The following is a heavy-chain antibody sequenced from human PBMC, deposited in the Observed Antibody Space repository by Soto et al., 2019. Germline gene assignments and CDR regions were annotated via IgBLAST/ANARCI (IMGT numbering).Heavy chain of an antibody. J-gene: IGHJ6*02. CDR2: IIPILGIA. Sequence: QVQLVQSGAEVKKPGSSVKVACKASGGTFSSYTISWVRQAPGQGLEWMGRIIPILGIANYAQKFQGRVTITADKSTSTAYMELSSLRSEDTAVYYCARFRGSYGMDVWGQGTTVTVSS. CDR1: GGTFSSYT. CDR3: ARFRGSYGMDV. V-gene: IGHV1-69*02. D-gene: IGHD3-10*01.